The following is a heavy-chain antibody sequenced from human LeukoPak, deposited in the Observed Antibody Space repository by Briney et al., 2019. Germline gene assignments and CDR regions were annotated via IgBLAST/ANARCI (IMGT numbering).Heavy chain of an antibody. Sequence: SVKVSCKASGGTFSIYAISGVRQAPGQGLEWMGGIIPIFGTANYAQKFQGRVTITADESTSTAYMELSSLRSEDTAVYYCARDVAGGLGGYFDYWGQGTLVTVSS. CDR3: ARDVAGGLGGYFDY. J-gene: IGHJ4*02. V-gene: IGHV1-69*13. D-gene: IGHD3-16*01. CDR2: IIPIFGTA. CDR1: GGTFSIYA.